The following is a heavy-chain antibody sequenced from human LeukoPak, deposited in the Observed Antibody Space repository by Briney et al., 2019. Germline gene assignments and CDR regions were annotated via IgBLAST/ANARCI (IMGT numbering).Heavy chain of an antibody. CDR2: LVPIYGSA. D-gene: IGHD1-14*01. CDR1: GGSFTFTSHA. Sequence: GASVKVSCKASGGSFTFTSHAISWVRQAPGQGLEWMGGLVPIYGSANYAQKFQGRVTMTRDTSISTAYMELSGLRFDDTAVYFCARGPRNDPWGQGTLVTVSS. CDR3: ARGPRNDP. V-gene: IGHV1-69*05. J-gene: IGHJ5*02.